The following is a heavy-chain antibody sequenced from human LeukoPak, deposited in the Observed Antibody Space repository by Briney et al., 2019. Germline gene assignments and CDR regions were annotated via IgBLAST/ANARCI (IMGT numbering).Heavy chain of an antibody. CDR2: IYYSGTT. D-gene: IGHD3-22*01. CDR3: ASLTTAEAFDI. V-gene: IGHV4-59*01. CDR1: GDSINIYY. Sequence: SETLSLTCTVSGDSINIYYWSWIRQPPGKGLECIGSIYYSGTTKYNPSLKSRVTISVDTSKNQFSLKLSSVTAADTAVYYCASLTTAEAFDIWGQGTMVTVSS. J-gene: IGHJ3*02.